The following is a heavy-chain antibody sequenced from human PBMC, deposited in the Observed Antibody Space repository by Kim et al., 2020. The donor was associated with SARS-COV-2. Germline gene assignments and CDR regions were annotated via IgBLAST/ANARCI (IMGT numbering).Heavy chain of an antibody. CDR2: ISAYNGNT. D-gene: IGHD2-2*01. J-gene: IGHJ5*02. V-gene: IGHV1-18*01. Sequence: ASVKVSCKASGYTFTSYGITWVRQAPGQGLEWMGWISAYNGNTNYAQKLQGRVTMTTDTSTSTAYMELRSLRSDDTAVYYCARGWWRDIVVVPTAMGSLNWFDPWGQGTLVTVSS. CDR1: GYTFTSYG. CDR3: ARGWWRDIVVVPTAMGSLNWFDP.